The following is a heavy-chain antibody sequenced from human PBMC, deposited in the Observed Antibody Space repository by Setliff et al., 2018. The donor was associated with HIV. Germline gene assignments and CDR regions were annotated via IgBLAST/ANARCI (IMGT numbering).Heavy chain of an antibody. CDR1: GGTFSNYA. CDR2: IIPIFGSM. Sequence: ASVKVSCKASGGTFSNYAISWVRQAPGQGLEWMGGIIPIFGSMNYAQKFQGRVTITTDESTSTAYMELSSLRSEDTAVYYCARVPNQELYFYGMDVWGQGTTVTVSS. J-gene: IGHJ6*02. CDR3: ARVPNQELYFYGMDV. D-gene: IGHD1-7*01. V-gene: IGHV1-69*05.